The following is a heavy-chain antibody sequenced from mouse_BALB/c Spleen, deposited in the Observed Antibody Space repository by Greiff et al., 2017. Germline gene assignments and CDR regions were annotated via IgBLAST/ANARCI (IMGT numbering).Heavy chain of an antibody. J-gene: IGHJ3*01. CDR3: AREPYYYGSSSAWFAY. D-gene: IGHD1-1*01. Sequence: EVKLMESGGDLVKPGGSLKLSCAASGFTFSSYGMSWVRQTPDKRLEWVATISSGGSYTYYPDSVKGRFTISRDNARNILYLQMSSLRSEDTAMYYCAREPYYYGSSSAWFAYWGQGTLVTVSA. CDR1: GFTFSSYG. CDR2: ISSGGSYT. V-gene: IGHV5-6*01.